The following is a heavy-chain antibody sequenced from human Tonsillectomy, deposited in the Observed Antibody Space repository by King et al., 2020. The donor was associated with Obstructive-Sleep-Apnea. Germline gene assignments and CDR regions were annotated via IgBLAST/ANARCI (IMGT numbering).Heavy chain of an antibody. CDR1: GYTFTSYG. Sequence: VQLVESGAEVKKPGASVKVSCKASGYTFTSYGISWVRQAPGQGLEWMGWISTYNGNTNFAQKLQGRVTMTTDTSTSTAYMELRSLRSDDTAVYYCARDYPYGDYNFLYFHHWGQGTLVTVSS. CDR2: ISTYNGNT. CDR3: ARDYPYGDYNFLYFHH. V-gene: IGHV1-18*04. D-gene: IGHD4-17*01. J-gene: IGHJ1*01.